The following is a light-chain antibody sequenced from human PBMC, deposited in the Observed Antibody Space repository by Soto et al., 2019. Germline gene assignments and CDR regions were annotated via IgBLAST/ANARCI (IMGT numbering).Light chain of an antibody. CDR1: QDIGNF. Sequence: ILMTQSPSSLSAFVGDRVTITCRASQDIGNFLAWYQQKPGKAPKLLIYAASTLQTGVPSRFSGSGSGTDFTLTISSLQPEDFATYYCLQDYNFPWTFGQGNKVDI. V-gene: IGKV1-6*01. J-gene: IGKJ1*01. CDR3: LQDYNFPWT. CDR2: AAS.